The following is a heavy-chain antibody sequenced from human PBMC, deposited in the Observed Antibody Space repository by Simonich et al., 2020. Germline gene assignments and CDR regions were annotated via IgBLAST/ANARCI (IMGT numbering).Heavy chain of an antibody. CDR2: INPNRGGT. Sequence: QVQLVQSGAEVKKPGASVKVSCKASGYTFTGYYMHWVRQAPGQGLEWWGWINPNRGGTNYAQKFQGRVTMTRDTSISTAYMELSRLRSDDTAVYYCARDLRGSYYYYYYMDVWGKGTTVTVSS. CDR1: GYTFTGYY. V-gene: IGHV1-2*02. J-gene: IGHJ6*03. D-gene: IGHD1-26*01. CDR3: ARDLRGSYYYYYYMDV.